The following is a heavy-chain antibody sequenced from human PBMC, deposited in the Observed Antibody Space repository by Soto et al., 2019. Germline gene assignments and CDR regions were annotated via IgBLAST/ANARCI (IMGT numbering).Heavy chain of an antibody. J-gene: IGHJ5*02. CDR3: AKDQAIWVRAGPWFDP. Sequence: PGGSLRLSCAASGFTFSSYGMHWVRQAPGKGLEWVAVISYDGSNKYYADSVKGRFTISRDNSKNTLYLQMNSLRAEDTAVYYCAKDQAIWVRAGPWFDPWGQGTLVTVS. V-gene: IGHV3-30*18. CDR2: ISYDGSNK. D-gene: IGHD3-10*01. CDR1: GFTFSSYG.